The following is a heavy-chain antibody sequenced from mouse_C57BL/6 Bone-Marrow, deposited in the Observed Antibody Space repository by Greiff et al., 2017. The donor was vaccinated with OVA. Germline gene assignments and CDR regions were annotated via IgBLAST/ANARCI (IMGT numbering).Heavy chain of an antibody. CDR1: GYTFTSYW. CDR2: IDPSDSYT. V-gene: IGHV1-50*01. Sequence: QVQLQQPGAELVKPGASVKLSCKASGYTFTSYWMQWVKQRPGQGLEWIGEIDPSDSYTNYNQKFKGKATLTVDTSSSTAYMQLSSLTSEDSAVYYCARPITTVYFDYWGQGTTLTVSS. CDR3: ARPITTVYFDY. D-gene: IGHD1-1*01. J-gene: IGHJ2*01.